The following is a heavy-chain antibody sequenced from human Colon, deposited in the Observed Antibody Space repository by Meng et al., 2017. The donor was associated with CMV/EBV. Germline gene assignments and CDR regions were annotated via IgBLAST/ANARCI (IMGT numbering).Heavy chain of an antibody. V-gene: IGHV3-53*01. J-gene: IGHJ4*02. CDR1: GFIGSGKY. Sequence: ASGFIGSGKYVTGVRQAPGKGLRWVTVVSHDDTTYYEDSVKGRFNISRDTSKNTVYLQLDNLRAEDTAMYYCAGGYYGSGGFALDYWGQGTLVTVSS. CDR2: VSHDDTT. D-gene: IGHD3-22*01. CDR3: AGGYYGSGGFALDY.